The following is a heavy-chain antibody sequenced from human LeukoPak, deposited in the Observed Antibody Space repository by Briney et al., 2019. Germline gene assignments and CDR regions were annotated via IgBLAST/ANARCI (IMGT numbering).Heavy chain of an antibody. CDR3: ARDYDILTGYFRGGFDY. J-gene: IGHJ4*02. V-gene: IGHV3-11*05. Sequence: GGSLRLSCAASGFTVSSNYMSWIRQAPGKGLEWISYITSSSSDTNYADSVKGRFTISRDNAKKSLYLQMNSLRAEDTAVYYCARDYDILTGYFRGGFDYWGQGTLVTVSS. CDR1: GFTVSSNY. CDR2: ITSSSSDT. D-gene: IGHD3-9*01.